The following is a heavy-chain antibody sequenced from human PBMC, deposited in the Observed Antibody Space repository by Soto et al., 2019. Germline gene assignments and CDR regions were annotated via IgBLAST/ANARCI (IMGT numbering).Heavy chain of an antibody. D-gene: IGHD2-15*01. V-gene: IGHV1-69*01. J-gene: IGHJ6*02. Sequence: QVQLVQSGAEVKKPGSSVKVSCKASGGTFSSYAISWVRQAPGQGLEWMGGIIPIFGTANYAQKFQGRVTITADESTSTAYMELSSLRSEDTAVYSCARGIVVVVAATRDYYYGMDVWGQGTTVTVSS. CDR1: GGTFSSYA. CDR3: ARGIVVVVAATRDYYYGMDV. CDR2: IIPIFGTA.